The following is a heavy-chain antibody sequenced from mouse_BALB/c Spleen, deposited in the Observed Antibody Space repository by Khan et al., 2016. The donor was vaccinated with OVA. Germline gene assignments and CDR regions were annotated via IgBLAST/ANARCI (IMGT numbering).Heavy chain of an antibody. V-gene: IGHV1-20*02. CDR3: ARKNGSDLDY. Sequence: VQLQQSGPELVKPGASVKISCKASGYSFTGYFMNWVMQSHGKSLEWIGRINPHIGETLYNQKFKGKATLTVDESSRTVHMELRSLASEDSAVYYCARKNGSDLDYWGQGTTLTVSS. D-gene: IGHD1-1*01. J-gene: IGHJ2*01. CDR2: INPHIGET. CDR1: GYSFTGYF.